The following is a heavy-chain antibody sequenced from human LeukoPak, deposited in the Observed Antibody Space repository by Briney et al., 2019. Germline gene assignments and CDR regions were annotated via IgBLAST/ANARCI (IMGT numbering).Heavy chain of an antibody. Sequence: SETLSLICTVSGGSIRGYYWSWIRQPAGKGLEWIGRIYTSGSTNYNPSLKSRLTMSVDTSKNQFSLRLSSVTAADTAVYYCARDCSGATCYSFDFDIWGQGTMVTVSS. V-gene: IGHV4-4*07. CDR3: ARDCSGATCYSFDFDI. J-gene: IGHJ3*02. D-gene: IGHD2-15*01. CDR2: IYTSGST. CDR1: GGSIRGYY.